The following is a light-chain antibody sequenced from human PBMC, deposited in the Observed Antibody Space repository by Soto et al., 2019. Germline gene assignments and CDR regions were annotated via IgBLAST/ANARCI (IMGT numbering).Light chain of an antibody. V-gene: IGKV1-39*01. CDR2: AAS. Sequence: DIQMTQSPSSLSASVGDRVTITCRASQSISGYLNWYQQKPGKAPKVLIYAASSLQTGVPSRFRGSGSGTDFTLTISSLQPEDFATYFWQQSYSLPDTFGRGTRLEIK. J-gene: IGKJ2*01. CDR1: QSISGY. CDR3: QQSYSLPDT.